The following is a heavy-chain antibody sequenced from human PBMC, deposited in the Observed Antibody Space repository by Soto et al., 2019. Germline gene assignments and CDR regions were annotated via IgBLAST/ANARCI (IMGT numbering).Heavy chain of an antibody. Sequence: GGSLRLSCAASGFTFSSYAMSWVRQAPGKGLEWVSAISGSGGSTYYADSVKGRFTISRDNSKNTLYLQMNSLRAEDTAVYYCAKPHDLYGDYGGNPPEDDYWGQGTLVTVSS. CDR3: AKPHDLYGDYGGNPPEDDY. CDR1: GFTFSSYA. CDR2: ISGSGGST. D-gene: IGHD4-17*01. V-gene: IGHV3-23*01. J-gene: IGHJ4*02.